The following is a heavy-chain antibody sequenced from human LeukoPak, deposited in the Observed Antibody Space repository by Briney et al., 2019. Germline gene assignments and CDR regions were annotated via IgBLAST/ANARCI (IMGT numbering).Heavy chain of an antibody. CDR3: ARVPGGLEWADFDY. Sequence: GGSLRLSSAASGFTFSSYMNWVRQAPGKGLEWVSSISSTSSYIYYADSVKGRFTISRDNAKNSLYLQMSSLRAEDTAVYYCARVPGGLEWADFDYWGQGTLVTVSS. V-gene: IGHV3-21*01. CDR1: GFTFSSY. J-gene: IGHJ4*02. CDR2: ISSTSSYI. D-gene: IGHD3-3*01.